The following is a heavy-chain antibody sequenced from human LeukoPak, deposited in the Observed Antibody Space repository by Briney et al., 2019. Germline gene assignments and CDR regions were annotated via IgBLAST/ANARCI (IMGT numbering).Heavy chain of an antibody. Sequence: PGGSLRLSCAASGFTFANSWMAWVRQAPGKGLEWVANIKQDGSTKHYADSLKGRFTISRDNPKNSLFLQMNNLRADDTAIYYSTRDTIGSLDYWGQGILVTVAS. J-gene: IGHJ4*02. CDR1: GFTFANSW. V-gene: IGHV3-7*01. CDR2: IKQDGSTK. CDR3: TRDTIGSLDY. D-gene: IGHD2-8*01.